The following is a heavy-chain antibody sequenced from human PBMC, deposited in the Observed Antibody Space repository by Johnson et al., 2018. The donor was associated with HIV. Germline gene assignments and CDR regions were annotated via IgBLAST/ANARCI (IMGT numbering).Heavy chain of an antibody. CDR3: AKPPSMGADAFDI. J-gene: IGHJ3*02. Sequence: QMMLVESGGGVVQPGRSLTIYCAVSEFRLSNYAMHWVRLGPGKGLQWVAVMSYDGSNEYYGDSVKGRFNISRDNSKNTLYLQMNSLKTEDTGVYYCAKPPSMGADAFDIWGQGTMVTVSS. D-gene: IGHD3-16*01. V-gene: IGHV3-30*18. CDR2: MSYDGSNE. CDR1: EFRLSNYA.